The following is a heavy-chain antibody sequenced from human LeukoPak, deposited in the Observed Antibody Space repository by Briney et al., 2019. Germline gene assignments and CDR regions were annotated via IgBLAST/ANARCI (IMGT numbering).Heavy chain of an antibody. D-gene: IGHD3-10*01. V-gene: IGHV3-7*01. Sequence: GWSLRLSCAASGFTFSNYWLSWVRQAPGKGLEGVADIKQDGSEKYYVDSVKGRFTISRDNAKNSLYLQMNSLRAEDTAVYYCARDQITMVRGVIIKDYYYYYMDVWGKGTTVTVSS. CDR2: IKQDGSEK. J-gene: IGHJ6*03. CDR1: GFTFSNYW. CDR3: ARDQITMVRGVIIKDYYYYYMDV.